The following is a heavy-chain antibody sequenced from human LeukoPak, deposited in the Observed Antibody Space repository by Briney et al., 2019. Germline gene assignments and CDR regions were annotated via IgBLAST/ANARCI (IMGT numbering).Heavy chain of an antibody. D-gene: IGHD6-19*01. Sequence: SETLSLTCTVSGSSLSSGYYWGWIRQPPGKGLEWLGSIYHSGKTYDNPSLKSRVTISVDTSKNQFSLKLSSVTAADTAVYSCAREEEQWLTPQGAFDLWGQGTMVTVSS. CDR1: GSSLSSGYY. CDR2: IYHSGKT. J-gene: IGHJ3*01. V-gene: IGHV4-38-2*02. CDR3: AREEEQWLTPQGAFDL.